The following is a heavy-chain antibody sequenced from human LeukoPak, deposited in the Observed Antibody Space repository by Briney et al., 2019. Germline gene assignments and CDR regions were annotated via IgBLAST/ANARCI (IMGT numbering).Heavy chain of an antibody. CDR2: INPNSGGT. V-gene: IGHV1-2*02. D-gene: IGHD6-13*01. CDR1: GYTFTGYY. Sequence: EASVKVSCKASGYTFTGYYMHWVRQAPGQGLEWMGWINPNSGGTNYAQKFQGGVTMTRDTSISTAYMELSRLRSDDTAVYYCARAIPRYSSSPTWWFDPWGQGTLVTVSS. J-gene: IGHJ5*02. CDR3: ARAIPRYSSSPTWWFDP.